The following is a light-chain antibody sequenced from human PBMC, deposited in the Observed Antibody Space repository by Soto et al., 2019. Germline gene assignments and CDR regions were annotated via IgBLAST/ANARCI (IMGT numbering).Light chain of an antibody. Sequence: EVLMTQSPATLSVSPGERATLSCRASQSVSGKLAWYQQKPGQAPRLLIYAASTRATGVPARFSGSGSGTEFTLTISSLQSEDFTIYYCQYYNNWLGTFGGGTKVEIK. J-gene: IGKJ4*01. CDR1: QSVSGK. CDR2: AAS. CDR3: QYYNNWLGT. V-gene: IGKV3-15*01.